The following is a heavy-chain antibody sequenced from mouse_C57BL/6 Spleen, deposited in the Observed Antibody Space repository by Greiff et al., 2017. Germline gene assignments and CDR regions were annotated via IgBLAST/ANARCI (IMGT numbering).Heavy chain of an antibody. J-gene: IGHJ3*01. CDR1: GFSLTSYA. V-gene: IGHV2-9-1*01. CDR3: ARNPDGYYVSPFAY. D-gene: IGHD2-3*01. Sequence: VQLQQSGPGLVAPSQSLSITCTVSGFSLTSYAISWVRQPPGKGLEWLGVIWTGGGTNYNSALKSRLSISKDNSKSQVFLKMNSLQTDDTARYYCARNPDGYYVSPFAYWGQGTLVTVSA. CDR2: IWTGGGT.